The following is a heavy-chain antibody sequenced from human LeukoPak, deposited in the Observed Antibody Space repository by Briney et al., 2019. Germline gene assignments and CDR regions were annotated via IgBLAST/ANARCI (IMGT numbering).Heavy chain of an antibody. D-gene: IGHD2-2*02. J-gene: IGHJ4*02. CDR1: GFTFSSYA. CDR3: AKDRVSMVVVPAAIGY. Sequence: GGSLRLSCAASGFTFSSYAMSWVRQAPGKGLEWVSAISGSGGSTYYADSVKGRFTISRDNSKNTLYLQMNSLRAEDTAVHYCAKDRVSMVVVPAAIGYWGQGTLVTVSS. V-gene: IGHV3-23*01. CDR2: ISGSGGST.